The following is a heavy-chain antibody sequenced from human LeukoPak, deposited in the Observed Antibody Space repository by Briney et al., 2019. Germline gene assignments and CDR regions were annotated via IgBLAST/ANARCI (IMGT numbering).Heavy chain of an antibody. CDR3: ASRAVAGHYFDY. J-gene: IGHJ4*02. Sequence: GGPLRLSCAASGFTFSSYAMSWVRQAPGKGLDWVSAISGSGGTTYYADSVKGRFTISRDNSKNTLYLQMNSLRAEDTAVYYCASRAVAGHYFDYWGQGTLVTVSP. CDR1: GFTFSSYA. CDR2: ISGSGGTT. V-gene: IGHV3-23*01. D-gene: IGHD6-19*01.